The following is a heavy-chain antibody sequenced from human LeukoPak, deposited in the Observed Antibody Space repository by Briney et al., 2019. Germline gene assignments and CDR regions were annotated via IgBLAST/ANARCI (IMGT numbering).Heavy chain of an antibody. J-gene: IGHJ4*02. Sequence: GGSLRLSCAASGFSFSSYWMHWVRQVPGKGLVWVSRITSDGRSTSYADSVKGRFTISRDNAKNSLYLQVNSLRAEDTAVYYCGPEAPGISGSLGVHWGQGTLVTVSS. CDR2: ITSDGRST. D-gene: IGHD3-22*01. CDR3: GPEAPGISGSLGVH. V-gene: IGHV3-74*01. CDR1: GFSFSSYW.